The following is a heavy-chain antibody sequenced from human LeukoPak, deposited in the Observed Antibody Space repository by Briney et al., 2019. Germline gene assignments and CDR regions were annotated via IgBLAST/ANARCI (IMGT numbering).Heavy chain of an antibody. J-gene: IGHJ5*02. D-gene: IGHD2-8*02. CDR2: ISVSGAST. V-gene: IGHV3-23*01. CDR3: AKDSRLCNGGECYGWFDP. Sequence: PGGSLRLSCAASGFTFSRYAMGWVRQAPGKGLEWVSSISVSGASTYDADSVKGRFTISRDNSKNTLYLQMNGLRAEDTALYYCAKDSRLCNGGECYGWFDPWGQGTLVTVSS. CDR1: GFTFSRYA.